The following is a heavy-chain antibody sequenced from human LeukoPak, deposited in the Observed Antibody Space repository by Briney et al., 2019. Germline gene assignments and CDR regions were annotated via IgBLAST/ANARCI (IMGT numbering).Heavy chain of an antibody. CDR1: GFTFSSYA. V-gene: IGHV3-23*01. Sequence: GGSLRLSCAASGFTFSSYAMSWVRQAPGKGLEWVSAISGSGGSTYYADSVKGRFTISRDNSKNTLYLQMNSLRAEDTAVYYCAKDWVGQWLNILISYGMDVWGQGTTVTVSS. J-gene: IGHJ6*02. D-gene: IGHD6-19*01. CDR2: ISGSGGST. CDR3: AKDWVGQWLNILISYGMDV.